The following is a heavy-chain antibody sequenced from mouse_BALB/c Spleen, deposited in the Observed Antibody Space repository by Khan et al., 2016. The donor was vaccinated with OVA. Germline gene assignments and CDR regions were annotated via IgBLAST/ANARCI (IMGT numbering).Heavy chain of an antibody. V-gene: IGHV1-4*01. D-gene: IGHD2-14*01. Sequence: VQLQESGAELARPGASVKMSCKASGYTFTSYTIHWIKLRPGQGLEWIGYINPSNGYSNYNQKFKDKVTLTADQSSTTAYMQRSSLTSVDSAVYNYVRDEAYHRSDGWFAYWGLGTLVTVSA. CDR2: INPSNGYS. CDR1: GYTFTSYT. J-gene: IGHJ3*01. CDR3: VRDEAYHRSDGWFAY.